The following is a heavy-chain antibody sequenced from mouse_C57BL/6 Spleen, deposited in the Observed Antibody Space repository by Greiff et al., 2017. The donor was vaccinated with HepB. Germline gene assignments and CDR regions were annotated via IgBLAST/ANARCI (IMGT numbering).Heavy chain of an antibody. D-gene: IGHD1-1*01. CDR1: GFTFSDAW. Sequence: EVQRVESGGGLVQPGGSMKLSCAASGFTFSDAWMDWVRQSPEKGLEWVAEIRNKANNHATYYAESVKGRFTISRDDSKSSVYLQMNSLRAEDTGIYYCTRRHYYGSSDWYFDVWGTGTTVTVSS. CDR2: IRNKANNHAT. CDR3: TRRHYYGSSDWYFDV. J-gene: IGHJ1*03. V-gene: IGHV6-6*01.